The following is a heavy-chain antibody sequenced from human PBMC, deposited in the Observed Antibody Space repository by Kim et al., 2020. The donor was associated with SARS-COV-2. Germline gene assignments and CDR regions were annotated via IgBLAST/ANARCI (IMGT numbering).Heavy chain of an antibody. V-gene: IGHV3-33*01. D-gene: IGHD1-20*01. Sequence: YADSVEGRFTISRDNSKNTLYLQMNSLRAEDTAVYYCARDPRGLSWYFDYWGQGTLVTVSS. CDR3: ARDPRGLSWYFDY. J-gene: IGHJ4*02.